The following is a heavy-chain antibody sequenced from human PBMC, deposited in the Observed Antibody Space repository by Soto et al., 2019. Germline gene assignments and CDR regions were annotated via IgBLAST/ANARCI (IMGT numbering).Heavy chain of an antibody. D-gene: IGHD6-13*01. Sequence: SVKVSCKASGLTFTSSAMQWVRQARGQRLEWIGWIVVGSGNTNYAQKFQERVTITRDMSTSTAYMELSSLRSEDTAVYYCAAAGLAAAATLAFDIWGQGTMVTVSS. CDR1: GLTFTSSA. CDR2: IVVGSGNT. J-gene: IGHJ3*02. V-gene: IGHV1-58*02. CDR3: AAAGLAAAATLAFDI.